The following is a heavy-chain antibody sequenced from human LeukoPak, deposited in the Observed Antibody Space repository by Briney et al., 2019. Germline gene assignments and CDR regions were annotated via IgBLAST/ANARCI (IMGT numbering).Heavy chain of an antibody. D-gene: IGHD5-18*01. J-gene: IGHJ4*02. CDR2: INHSGST. Sequence: PGGSLRLSCAASGFTFSSYAMSWVRQPPAKGLEWIGEINHSGSTNYNPSLKSRVTISVDTSKNQFSLKLSSVTAADTAVYYCARGVRDGYNPGPFDYWGQGTLVTVSS. CDR1: GFTFSSYA. V-gene: IGHV4-34*01. CDR3: ARGVRDGYNPGPFDY.